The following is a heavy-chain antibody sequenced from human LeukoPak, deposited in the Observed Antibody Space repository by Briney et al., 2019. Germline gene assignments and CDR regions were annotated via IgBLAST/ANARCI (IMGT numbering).Heavy chain of an antibody. CDR3: MRGSNWFGP. CDR1: GFTFCSYS. CDR2: ITASSTYI. J-gene: IGHJ5*02. V-gene: IGHV3-21*01. Sequence: GGSLRLSCAASGFTFCSYSMNWVRQAPGKGLEWVSSITASSTYIYYADSVKGRFTISRDDAKNSMYLQMNSLRVEDTAVYYCMRGSNWFGPWGQGTLVTVSS. D-gene: IGHD1-14*01.